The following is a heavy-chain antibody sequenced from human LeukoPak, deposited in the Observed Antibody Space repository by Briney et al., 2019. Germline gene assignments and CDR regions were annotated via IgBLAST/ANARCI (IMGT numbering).Heavy chain of an antibody. CDR2: IRSDGGST. J-gene: IGHJ4*02. D-gene: IGHD2-2*01. CDR3: VKGGPGPVTAMNYFDY. V-gene: IGHV3-64D*06. CDR1: GFTFSSYD. Sequence: GGSLRLSCSASGFTFSSYDMHWVRQAPGKGLEYVLAIRSDGGSTYCADSVKGRFTISRDNSRNTLYLQMSSLRPEDTAVYYCVKGGPGPVTAMNYFDYWGQGTLVTVSS.